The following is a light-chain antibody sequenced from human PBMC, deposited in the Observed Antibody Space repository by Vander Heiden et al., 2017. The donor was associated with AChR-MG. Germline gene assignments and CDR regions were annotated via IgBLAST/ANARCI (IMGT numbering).Light chain of an antibody. CDR2: AAS. CDR1: QSISIY. Sequence: DIPTTSSPTSLSASVGARVTITVRASQSISIYLNWYQQKPGKAPKLLIYAASSLQSGVPSRFSGSGSGTDFTLTISSLQPEDFATYYCQQSYSTLWTFGQGTKVEIK. J-gene: IGKJ1*01. V-gene: IGKV1-39*01. CDR3: QQSYSTLWT.